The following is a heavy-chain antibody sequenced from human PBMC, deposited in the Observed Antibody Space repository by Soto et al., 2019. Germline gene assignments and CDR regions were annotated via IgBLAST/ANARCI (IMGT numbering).Heavy chain of an antibody. Sequence: VASVKVSFKASGGTFSSYAISWVRQAPGQGLEWMGGIIPIFGTANYAQKFQGRVTITADKSTSTAYMELSSLRSEGTAVYYCARDSGITMVRGGVDYFAYWGQRNLVTVYS. D-gene: IGHD3-10*01. J-gene: IGHJ4*02. CDR3: ARDSGITMVRGGVDYFAY. CDR2: IIPIFGTA. CDR1: GGTFSSYA. V-gene: IGHV1-69*06.